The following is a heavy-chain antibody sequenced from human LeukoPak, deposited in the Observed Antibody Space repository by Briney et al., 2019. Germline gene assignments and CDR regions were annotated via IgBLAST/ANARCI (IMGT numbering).Heavy chain of an antibody. CDR3: ATTRYDFWSGTPMRY. Sequence: ASVKVSCKVSGSSLTDLSMHWVRQIPGKGLGWLGGFDPEQGETIYSQTFQGRISLTEDTFTDTAILELSSLRSDDTAVYYCATTRYDFWSGTPMRYWGQGTLVSVSS. V-gene: IGHV1-24*01. CDR2: FDPEQGET. D-gene: IGHD3-3*01. J-gene: IGHJ4*02. CDR1: GSSLTDLS.